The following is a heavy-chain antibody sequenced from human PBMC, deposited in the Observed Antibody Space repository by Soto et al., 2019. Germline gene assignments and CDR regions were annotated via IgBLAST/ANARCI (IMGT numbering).Heavy chain of an antibody. V-gene: IGHV3-30*03. CDR1: GFTFSSYG. CDR3: VAGQYFFHY. CDR2: ISYDGSNK. J-gene: IGHJ4*02. D-gene: IGHD6-19*01. Sequence: QVQLVESGGGVVQPGRSLRLSCAASGFTFSSYGMQWVRQAPGKGLEWVAVISYDGSNKYYADSVKVRFTISRDNSKSTLYLQMISLGAADTAVYYCVAGQYFFHYCGQGTLVTVSS.